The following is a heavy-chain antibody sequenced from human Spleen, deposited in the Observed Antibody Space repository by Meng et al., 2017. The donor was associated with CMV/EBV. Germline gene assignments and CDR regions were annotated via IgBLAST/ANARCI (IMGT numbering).Heavy chain of an antibody. V-gene: IGHV1-2*02. Sequence: ASVKVSCKASGYTFTGYYMHWVRQAPGQGLEWMGWINPNSGGTNYAQKFQGRVTMTRDTSISTAYMELSRLRSEDTAVYYCARDHEYHCSSTSCATNWFDPWGQGTLVTVSS. CDR2: INPNSGGT. CDR1: GYTFTGYY. J-gene: IGHJ5*02. D-gene: IGHD2-2*01. CDR3: ARDHEYHCSSTSCATNWFDP.